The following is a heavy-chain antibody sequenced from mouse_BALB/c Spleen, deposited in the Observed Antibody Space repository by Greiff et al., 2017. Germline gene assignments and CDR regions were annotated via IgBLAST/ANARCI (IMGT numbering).Heavy chain of an antibody. J-gene: IGHJ4*01. CDR2: ISTYYGNT. V-gene: IGHV1-67*01. D-gene: IGHD2-14*01. Sequence: QVQLKQSGPELVRPGVSVKISCKGSSYTFTDYAMHWVKQSHAKSLEWIGVISTYYGNTNYNQKFKGKATMTVDKSSSTAYMELARLTSEDSAVYYCARDRYDEGAMDYWGQGTSVTVSS. CDR3: ARDRYDEGAMDY. CDR1: SYTFTDYA.